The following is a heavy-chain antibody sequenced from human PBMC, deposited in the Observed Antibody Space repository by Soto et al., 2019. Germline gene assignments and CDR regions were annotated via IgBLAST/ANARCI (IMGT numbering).Heavy chain of an antibody. D-gene: IGHD4-4*01. Sequence: PSQTLSLTCVISGDSVSSNSAAWNWIRQSPSRGLEWLGRTYYRSKWYNDYAVSVKSRITINPDTSKNQFSLQLNSVTPEDTAVYYCARGYSNYGRGTAELDYWGQGTLVTVSS. V-gene: IGHV6-1*01. CDR2: TYYRSKWYN. CDR3: ARGYSNYGRGTAELDY. CDR1: GDSVSSNSAA. J-gene: IGHJ4*02.